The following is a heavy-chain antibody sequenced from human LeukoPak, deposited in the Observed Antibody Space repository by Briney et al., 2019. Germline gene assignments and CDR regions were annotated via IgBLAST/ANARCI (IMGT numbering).Heavy chain of an antibody. CDR3: ASSYYDSSGYYPEYFQH. CDR1: GYAFTSYG. V-gene: IGHV1-18*01. CDR2: ISAYNGNT. J-gene: IGHJ1*01. D-gene: IGHD3-22*01. Sequence: ASVKVSCMASGYAFTSYGMSWVRQAPGQGLEWVGWISAYNGNTNYAQKLQGRVTMTTDTSTSTAYMELRSLRSDDTAVYYCASSYYDSSGYYPEYFQHWGQGTLVTVSS.